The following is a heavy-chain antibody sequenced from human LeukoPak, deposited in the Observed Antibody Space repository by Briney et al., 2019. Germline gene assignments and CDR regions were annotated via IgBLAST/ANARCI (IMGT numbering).Heavy chain of an antibody. J-gene: IGHJ4*02. Sequence: SETLSLTCTVSGGSISSYYWSWIRQPPGKGLEWIGYIYYDGSTNYNPSLRGRVTISVDTPKNQFSLKLSSVTAAETAVYYCAGSYGGVSDYWGQGTLVTVSS. CDR3: AGSYGGVSDY. CDR1: GGSISSYY. CDR2: IYYDGST. V-gene: IGHV4-59*12. D-gene: IGHD4-23*01.